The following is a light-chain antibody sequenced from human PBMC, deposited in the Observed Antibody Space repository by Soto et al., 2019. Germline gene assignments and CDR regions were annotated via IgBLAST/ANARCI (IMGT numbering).Light chain of an antibody. CDR2: DTS. CDR3: QQRNTWPPIT. Sequence: ETLLTQSPGTLSLSPGERATLSCRASQSVGGSSLAWYQQRPGQAPRLLIYDTSNRATGIPDRFSGSGSGTDFTLTISSLEPEDFALYYCQQRNTWPPITFXQGTRMEIK. J-gene: IGKJ5*01. CDR1: QSVGGSS. V-gene: IGKV3D-20*02.